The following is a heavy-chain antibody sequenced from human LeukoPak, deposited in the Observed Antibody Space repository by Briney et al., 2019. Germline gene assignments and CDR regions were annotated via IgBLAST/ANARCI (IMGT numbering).Heavy chain of an antibody. J-gene: IGHJ4*02. V-gene: IGHV4-61*05. Sequence: SETLSLTCTVSGGSISSSSYYWGWIRQPPGKGLEWIGYIYYSGSTNYNPSLKSRVTISVDTSKNQFSLKLSSVTAADTAVYYCVVGFGVVIFDYWGQGTLVTVSS. D-gene: IGHD3-3*01. CDR1: GGSISSSSYY. CDR2: IYYSGST. CDR3: VVGFGVVIFDY.